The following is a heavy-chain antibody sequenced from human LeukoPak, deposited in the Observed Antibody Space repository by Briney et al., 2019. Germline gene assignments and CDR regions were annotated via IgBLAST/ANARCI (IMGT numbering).Heavy chain of an antibody. Sequence: PGGSLRLSCAASGFTFSDYYMTWIRQAPGKGLEWVSYISSSGSTIYYADSVKGRFTISRDNTKNSLYLQMNSLRAGDTAVYYCARAEYSGSYPLWYWGQGTLVTVSS. CDR3: ARAEYSGSYPLWY. V-gene: IGHV3-11*01. CDR2: ISSSGSTI. D-gene: IGHD1-26*01. J-gene: IGHJ4*02. CDR1: GFTFSDYY.